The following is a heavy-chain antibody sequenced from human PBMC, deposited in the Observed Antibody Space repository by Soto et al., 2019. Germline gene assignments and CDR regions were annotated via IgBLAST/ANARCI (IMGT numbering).Heavy chain of an antibody. D-gene: IGHD3-3*01. J-gene: IGHJ4*02. V-gene: IGHV3-23*01. Sequence: PGGSLRLSCAASGFTFSTYAMSWVRQAPGKGLEWVAGISASGDNSYYADSVKGRFTISRDNSKGTLYLHMNNLRAEDTAVYYCADGGEWSFNFVYWGQGTLVTVSS. CDR3: ADGGEWSFNFVY. CDR1: GFTFSTYA. CDR2: ISASGDNS.